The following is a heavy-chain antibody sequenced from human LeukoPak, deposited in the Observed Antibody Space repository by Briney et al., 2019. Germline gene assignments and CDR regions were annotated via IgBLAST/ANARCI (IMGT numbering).Heavy chain of an antibody. CDR1: GYSISSGYY. J-gene: IGHJ4*02. CDR3: ARDRRAVAGPAFDY. Sequence: SETLSPTCTVSGYSISSGYYWGWIRRPPGKGLEWIGSMFRTGTTYYNPSLQSRVTISIDTSKNQFSLRMSSVTAADTAVYYCARDRRAVAGPAFDYWGQGTLVTVSS. CDR2: MFRTGTT. V-gene: IGHV4-38-2*02. D-gene: IGHD6-19*01.